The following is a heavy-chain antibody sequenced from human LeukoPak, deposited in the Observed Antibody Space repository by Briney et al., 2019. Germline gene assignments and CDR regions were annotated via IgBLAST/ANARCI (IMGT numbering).Heavy chain of an antibody. J-gene: IGHJ3*02. Sequence: SETLSLTCAVYGDTFRNYYWSWIRQPPGKGLEWIGEINHTGSTNYNPSLKSRVTISIDTSKNQFSLQLTSVTAADTAVYYCARDLVTVTKGFDIWGQGTMVSVSS. V-gene: IGHV4-34*01. CDR3: ARDLVTVTKGFDI. CDR2: INHTGST. CDR1: GDTFRNYY. D-gene: IGHD4-17*01.